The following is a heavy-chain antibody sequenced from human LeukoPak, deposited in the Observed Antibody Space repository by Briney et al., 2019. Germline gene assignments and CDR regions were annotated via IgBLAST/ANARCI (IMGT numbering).Heavy chain of an antibody. CDR2: INPNSGGT. CDR3: ASIRKDIVVVPAAIGEADY. CDR1: GYTFTGYY. V-gene: IGHV1-2*02. Sequence: GASVKVSCKASGYTFTGYYMHWVRQAPGQGLEWMGWINPNSGGTNYAQKFQGRVTMTRDTSISTAYMELSRLRSDDTAVYYCASIRKDIVVVPAAIGEADYWGQGILVTVSS. J-gene: IGHJ4*02. D-gene: IGHD2-2*02.